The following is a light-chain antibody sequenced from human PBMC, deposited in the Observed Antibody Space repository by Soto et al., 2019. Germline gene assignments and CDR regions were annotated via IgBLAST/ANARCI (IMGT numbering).Light chain of an antibody. V-gene: IGKV1-39*01. J-gene: IGKJ1*01. CDR1: RSISSY. Sequence: DIQMTQSPSSLSASVGDRVTITCRASRSISSYLNWYQQKPGKAPKLLIYAASSLQSGVPSRFSGTGSATDFTLTISSLQPEDFATYYCQQSYTTPPWTFGQGTKVEIK. CDR3: QQSYTTPPWT. CDR2: AAS.